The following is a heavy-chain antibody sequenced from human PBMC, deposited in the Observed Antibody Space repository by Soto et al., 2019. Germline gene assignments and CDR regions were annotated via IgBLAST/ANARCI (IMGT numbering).Heavy chain of an antibody. CDR2: ISAYNGNT. V-gene: IGHV1-18*01. J-gene: IGHJ1*01. CDR1: GYTFTSYG. D-gene: IGHD6-19*01. Sequence: GASVKVPCKASGYTFTSYGISWVRQAPGQGLEWMGWISAYNGNTNYAQKLQGRVTMTTDTSTSTAYMELRSLRSDDTAVYYCGRDSGIAVPEYFQHWGQGTLVTVSS. CDR3: GRDSGIAVPEYFQH.